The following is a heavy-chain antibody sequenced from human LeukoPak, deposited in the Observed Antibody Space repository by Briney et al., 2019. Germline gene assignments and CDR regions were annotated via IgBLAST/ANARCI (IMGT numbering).Heavy chain of an antibody. J-gene: IGHJ3*01. CDR3: AKRITYYYDSSGYYSS. V-gene: IGHV3-23*01. CDR2: ISGSGGST. Sequence: PGGSLRLSCAASGFTFSSYAMSWVRQAPGKGLEWVSAISGSGGSTYYADSVKGRFTISRDNSKNTLYLQMNSLRAEDTAVYYCAKRITYYYDSSGYYSSWGQGTVVTVSS. D-gene: IGHD3-22*01. CDR1: GFTFSSYA.